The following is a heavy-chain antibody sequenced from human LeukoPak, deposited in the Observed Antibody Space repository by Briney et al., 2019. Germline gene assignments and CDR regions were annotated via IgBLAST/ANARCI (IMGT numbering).Heavy chain of an antibody. D-gene: IGHD3-10*01. CDR2: ISSSSSYI. CDR3: ARDRTRYGSGSYLAELDY. CDR1: GFTFSSYS. V-gene: IGHV3-21*01. J-gene: IGHJ4*02. Sequence: GGSQRLSCAASGFTFSSYSMNWVRQAPGKGLEWVSSISSSSSYIYYADSVKGRFTISRDNAKNSLYLQMNSLRAEDTAVYYCARDRTRYGSGSYLAELDYWGQGTLVTVSS.